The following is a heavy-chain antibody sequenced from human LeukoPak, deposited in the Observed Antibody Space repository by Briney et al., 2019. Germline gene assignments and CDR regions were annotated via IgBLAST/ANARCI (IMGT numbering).Heavy chain of an antibody. CDR2: ISSSGSTI. Sequence: GGALRLSCAASGFTFSDYYMSWIRQAPGQGLEWVSYISSSGSTIYYAHTVKGRFTISRDNAKNPRYLHMNSLRAEETHGYFSGREGRKKHRSGYLDYWRQGTLVTVSP. J-gene: IGHJ4*02. CDR1: GFTFSDYY. V-gene: IGHV3-11*01. D-gene: IGHD2-15*01. CDR3: GREGRKKHRSGYLDY.